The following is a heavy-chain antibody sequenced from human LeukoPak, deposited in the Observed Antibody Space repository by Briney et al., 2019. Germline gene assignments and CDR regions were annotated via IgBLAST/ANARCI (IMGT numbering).Heavy chain of an antibody. V-gene: IGHV1-2*02. CDR3: ARERSWGYGHFDY. CDR1: GYTFTGYY. D-gene: IGHD3-16*01. CDR2: INPNSGGT. Sequence: ASVKVSCKASGYTFTGYYMHWVRQAPGQGLEWMGWINPNSGGTNYAQKFQGRVTMTRDTSISTAYMELSRLRSDDTAVYYCARERSWGYGHFDYWGQGTLVTVSS. J-gene: IGHJ4*02.